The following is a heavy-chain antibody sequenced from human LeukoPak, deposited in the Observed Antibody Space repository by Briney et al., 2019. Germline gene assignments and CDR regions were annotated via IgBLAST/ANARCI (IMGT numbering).Heavy chain of an antibody. Sequence: GGSLRLSCASSGFTFSNYFTHWVRQAPGKGLEWVADIASDGSHTFYVESVKGRFPISRDNSKNTLYLQMNSLGPEDTAVYFCARERQDTVIHSGAFDIWGQGTMVTVSS. CDR3: ARERQDTVIHSGAFDI. D-gene: IGHD2-21*02. CDR2: IASDGSHT. CDR1: GFTFSNYF. J-gene: IGHJ3*02. V-gene: IGHV3-30-3*01.